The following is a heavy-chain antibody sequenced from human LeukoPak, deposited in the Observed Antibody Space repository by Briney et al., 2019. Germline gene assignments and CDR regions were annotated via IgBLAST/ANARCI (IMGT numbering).Heavy chain of an antibody. CDR1: GGSISNFY. J-gene: IGHJ5*02. V-gene: IGHV4-59*08. CDR3: ARGNGWYYP. D-gene: IGHD6-19*01. Sequence: SETLSLTCTVPGGSISNFYWSWIRQPPGKGLEWIGYIFYSGSANYNPSLKSRVTISVDTSKNQFSLRLTSVTAADTAVYYCARGNGWYYPWGQGTLVTVSS. CDR2: IFYSGSA.